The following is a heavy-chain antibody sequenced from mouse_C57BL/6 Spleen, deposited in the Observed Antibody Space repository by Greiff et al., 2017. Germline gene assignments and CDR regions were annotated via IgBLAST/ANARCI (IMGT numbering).Heavy chain of an antibody. CDR3: AREGYGNYAFDY. Sequence: VQLQQSGAELVKPGASVKLSCKASGYTFTSYWMHWVKQRPGQGLEWIGMIHPNSGSTNYNEKFKSKATLTVDKSSSTAYMQLSSLTSEDSAVYYCAREGYGNYAFDYWGQGTTLTVSS. V-gene: IGHV1-64*01. J-gene: IGHJ2*01. D-gene: IGHD2-1*01. CDR2: IHPNSGST. CDR1: GYTFTSYW.